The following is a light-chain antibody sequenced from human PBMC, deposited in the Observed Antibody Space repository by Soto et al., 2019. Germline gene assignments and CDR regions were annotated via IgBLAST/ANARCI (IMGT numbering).Light chain of an antibody. CDR2: EVD. V-gene: IGLV2-14*01. Sequence: QSALTQPASVSGSPGQAITISCSGSSSDIGTYNIVSWYQHLPGKAPQLIIFEVDNRPSGVSDRFSASKSGNTASLTISGLQAEDEAEYYCSSYTTANSYVFGTGTKLTVI. J-gene: IGLJ1*01. CDR1: SSDIGTYNI. CDR3: SSYTTANSYV.